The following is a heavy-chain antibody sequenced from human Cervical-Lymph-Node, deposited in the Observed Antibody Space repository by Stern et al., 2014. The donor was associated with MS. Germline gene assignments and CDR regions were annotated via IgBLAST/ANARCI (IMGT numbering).Heavy chain of an antibody. D-gene: IGHD1-1*01. CDR2: IYPDDQVC. CDR3: ASHPPRRKWDDPNYGMDV. CDR1: GYTFTNNW. J-gene: IGHJ6*02. V-gene: IGHV5-51*04. Sequence: VQLVESGAEVKKPGESLKISCKGSGYTFTNNWIAWVRQMPGKGLEWMGIIYPDDQVCRSRPPLQGQVTPSAEKPSGPPYLQWSSLKAADSAVYYGASHPPRRKWDDPNYGMDVWGQGTTVTVSS.